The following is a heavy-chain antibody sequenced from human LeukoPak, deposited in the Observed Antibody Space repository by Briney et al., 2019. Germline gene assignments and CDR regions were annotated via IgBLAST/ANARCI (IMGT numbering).Heavy chain of an antibody. Sequence: SETLSLTCAVYGGSFSGYYWSWIRQPPGKGLEWIGEINHSGSTNYNPSLKSRVTISVDTSKNQFSLKLSSVTAADTAVYYCARAGGHYDYVWGSYRYTPYYYGMDVWGQGTTVTVSS. CDR1: GGSFSGYY. D-gene: IGHD3-16*02. J-gene: IGHJ6*02. CDR2: INHSGST. CDR3: ARAGGHYDYVWGSYRYTPYYYGMDV. V-gene: IGHV4-34*01.